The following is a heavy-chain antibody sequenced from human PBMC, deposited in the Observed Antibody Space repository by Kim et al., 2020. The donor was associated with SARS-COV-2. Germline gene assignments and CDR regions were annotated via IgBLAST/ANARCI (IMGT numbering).Heavy chain of an antibody. CDR2: ISGSGDGT. Sequence: GGSLRLSCAASGFSFSSYAMSWVRHAPGKGLEWVSVISGSGDGTYYADSVKGRFTISRDNSKNTLYLQMKSLRAEDTAVYYCAKKQHGTGKPFDYWGQGTLVTVSS. J-gene: IGHJ4*02. D-gene: IGHD3-9*01. CDR3: AKKQHGTGKPFDY. CDR1: GFSFSSYA. V-gene: IGHV3-23*01.